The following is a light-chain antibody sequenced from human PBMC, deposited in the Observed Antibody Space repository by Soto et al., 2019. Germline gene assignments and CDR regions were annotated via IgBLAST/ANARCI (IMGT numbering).Light chain of an antibody. J-gene: IGKJ2*01. V-gene: IGKV3-15*01. CDR1: QSVSSN. CDR3: QQYNNWPPHT. CDR2: GAS. Sequence: EIVMTQSPATLSVSPGERATLSCRASQSVSSNLAWYQQKPGQAPRLLIYGASTRATGIPARFSGSGSGTEFTLNISSLQSEDSAVYYCQQYNNWPPHTFGQGTKLEIK.